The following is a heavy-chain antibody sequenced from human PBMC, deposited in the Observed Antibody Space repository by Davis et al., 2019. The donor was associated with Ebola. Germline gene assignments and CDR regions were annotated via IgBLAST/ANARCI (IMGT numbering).Heavy chain of an antibody. CDR3: ARTYPYSSSWYFGY. CDR1: GDSISSSSYY. J-gene: IGHJ4*02. CDR2: IYYSGST. Sequence: MPSETLSLTCSVSGDSISSSSYYWGWIRQPPGKGLEWIGSIYYSGSTYYNPSLKSRVTISVDTSKNQFSLKLGSVTAADTAVYYCARTYPYSSSWYFGYWGQGTLVTVSS. D-gene: IGHD6-13*01. V-gene: IGHV4-39*07.